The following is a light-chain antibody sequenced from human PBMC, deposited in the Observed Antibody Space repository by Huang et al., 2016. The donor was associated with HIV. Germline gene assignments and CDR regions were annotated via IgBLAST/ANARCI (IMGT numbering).Light chain of an antibody. J-gene: IGKJ1*01. Sequence: AIRMTQSPSSLSASTGDRVNITGRASQDINNFLAWYQQKPGKAPNRLIYAASILETGVPSRFSGSGSGTEFNLSISCLQSEDFATYYCQQYYSYRTFGQGTQVEIK. V-gene: IGKV1-8*01. CDR3: QQYYSYRT. CDR2: AAS. CDR1: QDINNF.